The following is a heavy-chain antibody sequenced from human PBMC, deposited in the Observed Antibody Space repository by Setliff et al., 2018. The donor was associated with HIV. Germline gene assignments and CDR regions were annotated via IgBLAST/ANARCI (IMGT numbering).Heavy chain of an antibody. CDR2: ISGSGGST. Sequence: GGSLRLSCAASGFTFSSYAMSWVRQAPGKGLERVSAISGSGGSTYYVDSVKGRFTISRDNSKNTLYLQMNSLRAEDTAVYYCAKPFLRSLDYGDYANWGQGTLVTVSS. V-gene: IGHV3-23*01. CDR3: AKPFLRSLDYGDYAN. D-gene: IGHD4-17*01. CDR1: GFTFSSYA. J-gene: IGHJ4*02.